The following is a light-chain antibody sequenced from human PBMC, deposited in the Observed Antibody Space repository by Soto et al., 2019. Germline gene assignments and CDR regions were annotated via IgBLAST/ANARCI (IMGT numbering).Light chain of an antibody. J-gene: IGKJ3*01. CDR2: DAS. CDR3: QQRSNPFT. CDR1: QSVSSY. V-gene: IGKV3-11*01. Sequence: EIVLTQSPATLSSSPGERATLSCRASQSVSSYLAWYQQKPGQAPRLLIYDASHRATGIPARFSGSGSGTDFTLTISSLEPEDFVVYYCQQRSNPFTFGPGTKVEIK.